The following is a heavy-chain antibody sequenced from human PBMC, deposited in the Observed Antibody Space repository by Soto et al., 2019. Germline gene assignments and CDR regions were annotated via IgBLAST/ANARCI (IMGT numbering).Heavy chain of an antibody. J-gene: IGHJ5*02. D-gene: IGHD6-13*01. CDR2: IYSGGST. CDR3: AREILAAAGRGWFDP. V-gene: IGHV3-53*01. CDR1: VFTVSSNY. Sequence: PWWSLRLSCSASVFTVSSNYMSWFRQAPGKGLEWVSVIYSGGSTYYADSVKGRFTISRDNSKNTLYLQMNSLRAEDTAVYYCAREILAAAGRGWFDPWGQGTLVTVSS.